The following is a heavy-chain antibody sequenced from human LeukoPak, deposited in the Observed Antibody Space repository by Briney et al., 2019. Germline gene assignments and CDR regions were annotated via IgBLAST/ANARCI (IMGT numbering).Heavy chain of an antibody. V-gene: IGHV3-23*01. Sequence: GGSLRLSCAASGFTFSTYAMAWVRQTPGKGLEWVSSITGSGDRTYYADSVKGRFTISRDNSKNTLHLQTNSLRDEDTAVYYCANTHHRDRWGQGTLVIVSS. J-gene: IGHJ4*02. CDR3: ANTHHRDR. CDR1: GFTFSTYA. CDR2: ITGSGDRT.